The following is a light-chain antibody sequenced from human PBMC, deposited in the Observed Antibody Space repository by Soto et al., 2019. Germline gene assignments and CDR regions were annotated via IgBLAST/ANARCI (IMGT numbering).Light chain of an antibody. CDR2: GAS. J-gene: IGKJ1*01. CDR1: QSVSNNY. CDR3: QQYGSSGT. V-gene: IGKV3-20*01. Sequence: VVLPQSHCTLSLSPGERSTLSCMASQSVSNNYLAWYQQKPGQAPRLLIYGASNRATGIPDRFSGSGSGTDFTLTISRLEPEDFAVYYCQQYGSSGTFGQGTKVDIK.